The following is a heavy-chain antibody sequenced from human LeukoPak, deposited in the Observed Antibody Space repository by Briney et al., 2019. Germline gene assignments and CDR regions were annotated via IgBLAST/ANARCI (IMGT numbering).Heavy chain of an antibody. D-gene: IGHD5-12*01. CDR1: GYTLTSYA. CDR3: ARGRLVATITGYYYYYYMDV. CDR2: INAGNGNT. Sequence: GASVKVSCKASGYTLTSYAMHWVRQAPGQRLEWMGWINAGNGNTKYSQEFQGRVTITRDTSASTAYMELSSLRSEDMAVYYCARGRLVATITGYYYYYYMDVWGKGTTVTVSS. J-gene: IGHJ6*03. V-gene: IGHV1-3*03.